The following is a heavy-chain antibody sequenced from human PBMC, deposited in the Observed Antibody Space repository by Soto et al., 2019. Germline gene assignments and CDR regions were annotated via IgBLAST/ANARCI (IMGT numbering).Heavy chain of an antibody. J-gene: IGHJ3*01. V-gene: IGHV3-49*01. CDR3: ARALRIVGDAFDF. CDR2: IRNKAKGETT. D-gene: IGHD2-15*01. Sequence: GGSLRLSCLTSGFTFDDYPMGWFRQAPGRGLEWLSYIRNKAKGETTEYAASVKGRFIISRDGSTSIAYLQMNSLKTDDTALYYCARALRIVGDAFDFWGQGPMVTVSS. CDR1: GFTFDDYP.